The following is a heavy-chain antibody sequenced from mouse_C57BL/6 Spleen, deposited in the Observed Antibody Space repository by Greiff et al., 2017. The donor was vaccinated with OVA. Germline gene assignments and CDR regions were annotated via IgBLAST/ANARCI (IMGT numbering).Heavy chain of an antibody. D-gene: IGHD2-4*01. CDR2: INPSTGGT. J-gene: IGHJ1*03. CDR3: ARSGDYDGWYFDG. V-gene: IGHV1-42*01. CDR1: GYSFTGYY. Sequence: EVQLQQSGPELVKPGASVKISCKASGYSFTGYYMNWVKQSPEKSLEWIGEINPSTGGTTYNQKFKAKATLTVDKSSSTAYMQLKSLTSEDSAVYYCARSGDYDGWYFDGWGTGTTVTVSS.